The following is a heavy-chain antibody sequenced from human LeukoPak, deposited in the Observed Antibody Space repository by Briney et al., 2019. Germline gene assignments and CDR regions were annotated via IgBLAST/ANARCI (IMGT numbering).Heavy chain of an antibody. J-gene: IGHJ4*02. V-gene: IGHV1-18*01. CDR2: ISAYNGNT. D-gene: IGHD2-2*01. Sequence: ASVTVSFTASGYNFNSYGITWVRQAPGQGLELMAWISAYNGNTTYAQKFRGRVTMTTDTSTNTAYMELRGLTSDDTAVYYCARGEAHYAGSADYWAQGTQVTVSS. CDR3: ARGEAHYAGSADY. CDR1: GYNFNSYG.